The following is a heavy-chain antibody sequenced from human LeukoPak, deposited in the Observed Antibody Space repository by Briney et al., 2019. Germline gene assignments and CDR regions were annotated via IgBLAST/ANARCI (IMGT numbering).Heavy chain of an antibody. Sequence: ASVKVSCKASGYTFTSYYMRWVRQAPGQGLEWMGWIGPYTGKTNYAQKFQGRVTVTTDTSTTTAYMELRSLRSDDTAVYYCASCHCTNGVCYGECEYFQEWGQGTLVTVSS. CDR2: IGPYTGKT. J-gene: IGHJ1*01. V-gene: IGHV1-18*04. CDR1: GYTFTSYY. D-gene: IGHD2-8*01. CDR3: ASCHCTNGVCYGECEYFQE.